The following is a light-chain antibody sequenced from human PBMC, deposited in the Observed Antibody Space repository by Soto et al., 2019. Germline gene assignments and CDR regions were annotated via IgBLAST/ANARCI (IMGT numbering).Light chain of an antibody. J-gene: IGKJ5*01. V-gene: IGKV1-33*01. Sequence: DSQITQSPSSLSASVGDRVSITCQASQDIGNYLNWYQQIPGKAPKLLIFDASNLESGVPSRFSGSGSGTDFTFTISSLQPEDIATYYCQQYETLPITFGQGTRLEIK. CDR3: QQYETLPIT. CDR2: DAS. CDR1: QDIGNY.